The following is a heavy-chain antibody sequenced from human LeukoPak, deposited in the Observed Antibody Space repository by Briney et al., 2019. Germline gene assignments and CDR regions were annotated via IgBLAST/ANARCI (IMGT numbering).Heavy chain of an antibody. CDR3: TRDFHRYNWNVSY. CDR1: GFTFGDYA. Sequence: GGSLRLSCTASGFTFGDYAMSWVRQAPGKGLEWVGSIRSKGYGGTTEYGASVRGRFTISRDDSKSIAYLQMNSLKTEDTAVYYCTRDFHRYNWNVSYWGQGTLVTVSS. CDR2: IRSKGYGGTT. J-gene: IGHJ4*02. V-gene: IGHV3-49*04. D-gene: IGHD1-20*01.